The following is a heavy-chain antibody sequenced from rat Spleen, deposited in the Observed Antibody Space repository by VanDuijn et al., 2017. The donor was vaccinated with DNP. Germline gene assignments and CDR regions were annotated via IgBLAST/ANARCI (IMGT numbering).Heavy chain of an antibody. D-gene: IGHD1-6*01. V-gene: IGHV5-27*01. CDR1: GFTFSNYY. CDR2: ISYDGSST. CDR3: ATHRMYTTGAMDA. Sequence: EVQLVESGGGLVQPGRSLKLSCAASGFTFSNYYMAWVRQAPTKGLEWVAYISYDGSSTYYGDSVKGRFTISRDNAKSTLYLQMDSLRSEDTATYYCATHRMYTTGAMDAWGQGTSVTVSS. J-gene: IGHJ4*01.